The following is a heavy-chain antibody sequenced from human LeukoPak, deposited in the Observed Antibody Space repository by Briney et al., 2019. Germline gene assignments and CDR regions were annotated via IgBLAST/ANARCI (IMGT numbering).Heavy chain of an antibody. CDR3: ARVPLHDRNDYYYPH. V-gene: IGHV1-3*01. D-gene: IGHD3-22*01. CDR1: GYTFTSYA. CDR2: ISAGNGNT. Sequence: ASVKVSCKASGYTFTSYAIHWVRQAPGQRLEWMGWISAGNGNTKYSQNFQGRVTFISNTSATTAFMELSSLRSEDTAVYYCARVPLHDRNDYYYPHWGQGTVVTVSS. J-gene: IGHJ1*01.